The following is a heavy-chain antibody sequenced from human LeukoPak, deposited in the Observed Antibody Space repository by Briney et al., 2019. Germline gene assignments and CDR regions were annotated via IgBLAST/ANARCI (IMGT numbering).Heavy chain of an antibody. D-gene: IGHD4-17*01. CDR3: ARGYGDFRVEGRYFHS. Sequence: KPSETLSLTCSVTDGSITNFDWSWVRQTPGKGLEFIGHVHYSGTANYNPSLRSRVTISIDSSKKHFFLKLKSVTAADTAVYYCARGYGDFRVEGRYFHSRGQGTLVTVSS. V-gene: IGHV4-59*01. CDR2: VHYSGTA. CDR1: DGSITNFD. J-gene: IGHJ4*02.